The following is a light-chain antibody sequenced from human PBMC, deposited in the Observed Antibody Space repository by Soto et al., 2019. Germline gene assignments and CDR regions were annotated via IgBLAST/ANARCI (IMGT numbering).Light chain of an antibody. V-gene: IGKV3-20*01. J-gene: IGKJ2*01. Sequence: EIVLTQSPGTLSLSPGERATLSCRASQSVSSSYLAWYQHKPGQAPRVLIYGASSRATGIPDRFSGSGSGTDFTLTISRLEPEDFAVYYCQQYGSSPPNTFGQGTKLEIK. CDR2: GAS. CDR3: QQYGSSPPNT. CDR1: QSVSSSY.